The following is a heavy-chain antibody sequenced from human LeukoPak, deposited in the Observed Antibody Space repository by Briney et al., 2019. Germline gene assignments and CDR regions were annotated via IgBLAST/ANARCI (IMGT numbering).Heavy chain of an antibody. D-gene: IGHD3-10*01. Sequence: GGSLRLSCAASGFTFSNYAMNWVRQAPGKGLEWVSYISTISATIYYADSVKGRFTISRDNAKDSLYLQMNSLRAEDTAVYYCARALIWFGELWGLGAFDIWGQGTMVTVSS. J-gene: IGHJ3*02. V-gene: IGHV3-48*01. CDR2: ISTISATI. CDR3: ARALIWFGELWGLGAFDI. CDR1: GFTFSNYA.